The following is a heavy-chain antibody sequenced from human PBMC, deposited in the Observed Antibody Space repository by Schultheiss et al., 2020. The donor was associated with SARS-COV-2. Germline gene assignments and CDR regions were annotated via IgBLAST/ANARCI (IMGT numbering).Heavy chain of an antibody. J-gene: IGHJ4*02. CDR1: GYTFTSYG. Sequence: ASVKVSCKASGYTFTSYGISWVRQAPGQGLEWMGWISAYNGNTNYAQKLQGRVTMTTDTSTSTAYMELRSLRSDDTAVYYCARDDLRIVVGGRMDFWGQGTLVTVSS. D-gene: IGHD6-13*01. CDR3: ARDDLRIVVGGRMDF. CDR2: ISAYNGNT. V-gene: IGHV1-18*01.